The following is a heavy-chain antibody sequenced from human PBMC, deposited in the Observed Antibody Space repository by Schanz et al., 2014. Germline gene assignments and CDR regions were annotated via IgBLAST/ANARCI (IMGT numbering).Heavy chain of an antibody. CDR1: GYTLTELS. Sequence: QLLLVQSGAEVRKPGASVKVSCKVSGYTLTELSMHWVRQAPGKGLEWMGLINPIDGSTTYVWGFHGRLTMTRDTSTTTVYMDLSTLRSEDTAVYYCARGSCTASGCYDAFDLWGQGTLVTVSS. CDR3: ARGSCTASGCYDAFDL. V-gene: IGHV1-24*01. J-gene: IGHJ3*01. CDR2: INPIDGST. D-gene: IGHD2-2*01.